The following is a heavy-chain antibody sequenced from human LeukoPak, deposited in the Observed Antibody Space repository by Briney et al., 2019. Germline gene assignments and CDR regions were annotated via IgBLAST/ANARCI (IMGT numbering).Heavy chain of an antibody. J-gene: IGHJ4*02. Sequence: GGSLRLSCAASGFIFSNYEMNWVRQAPGKGLEWVSYISSSGTTISYAQSVKGRFTITRDNAQNSLTLHMNTLRADDTAVYYCAKDGGTHFDHWGQGTLVTVSS. D-gene: IGHD1-26*01. V-gene: IGHV3-48*03. CDR2: ISSSGTTI. CDR3: AKDGGTHFDH. CDR1: GFIFSNYE.